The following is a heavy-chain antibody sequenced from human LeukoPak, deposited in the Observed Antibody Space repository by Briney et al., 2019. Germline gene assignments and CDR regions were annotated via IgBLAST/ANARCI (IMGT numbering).Heavy chain of an antibody. CDR1: GFTFSSYA. Sequence: GGSLRLSCAASGFTFSSYAMSWVRQAPGKGLEWLSVIYSGGNTDYADSVKGRFTISRDNSKNTLYLQMNSLRAEDTAVYYCAREDRTQIVGALDYWGQGTLVTVPS. CDR2: IYSGGNT. CDR3: AREDRTQIVGALDY. V-gene: IGHV3-53*01. J-gene: IGHJ4*02. D-gene: IGHD1-26*01.